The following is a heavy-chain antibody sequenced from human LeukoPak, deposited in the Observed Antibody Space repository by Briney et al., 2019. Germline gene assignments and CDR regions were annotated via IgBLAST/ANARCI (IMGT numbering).Heavy chain of an antibody. V-gene: IGHV4-30-4*01. CDR2: IYHSGNT. CDR1: GGSISSGDYY. Sequence: SETVSLTCTVSGGSISSGDYYWNWLRQSPGKGLEWIGSIYHSGNTHYNPSLKSRLTIAVDTSKNQFSLRLISVTAADTAVYYCAKYYGSGTLSYGLDVWGRGTTVNVSS. J-gene: IGHJ6*04. D-gene: IGHD3-10*01. CDR3: AKYYGSGTLSYGLDV.